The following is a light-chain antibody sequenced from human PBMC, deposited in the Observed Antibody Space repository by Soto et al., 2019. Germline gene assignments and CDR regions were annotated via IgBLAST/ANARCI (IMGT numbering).Light chain of an antibody. CDR1: SSDVCGYNY. CDR2: DVS. V-gene: IGLV2-14*01. J-gene: IGLJ2*01. Sequence: QSALTQPASVSGSPGQSITISCTGTSSDVCGYNYVSWYQQHPGKAPKLMIYDVSNRPSGVSNRFSGSKSGNTASLTISGLQAEDEADYYFSSYTSSSTPVVFGGGTQLTVL. CDR3: SSYTSSSTPVV.